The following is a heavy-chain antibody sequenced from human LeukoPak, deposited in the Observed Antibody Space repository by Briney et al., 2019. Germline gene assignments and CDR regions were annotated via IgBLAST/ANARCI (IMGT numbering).Heavy chain of an antibody. J-gene: IGHJ5*02. V-gene: IGHV3-53*01. D-gene: IGHD6-13*01. Sequence: GGSLRLSCAASGFSVGSKYMSWVRQAPGKGLEWVSVIYSGDHAYYPDSVKGRFTISRDNSKNTLYPQMNSLRAEDTAVYYCAKDQRQQHWFDPWGQGTLVTVSS. CDR3: AKDQRQQHWFDP. CDR1: GFSVGSKY. CDR2: IYSGDHA.